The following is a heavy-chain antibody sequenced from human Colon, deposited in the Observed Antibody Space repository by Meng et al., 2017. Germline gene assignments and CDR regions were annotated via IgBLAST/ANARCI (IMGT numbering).Heavy chain of an antibody. CDR3: ARNEIKYYFGSSNYRSYNYFDP. Sequence: GQQQQGGAGLLKPSETRSLPCSVYGGAFTDNPWIWVRQPPGKGLEWIGEINHDGNTNYNPSLKSRVTISVDTSKNQFSLTLRSVTAADTAVYYCARNEIKYYFGSSNYRSYNYFDPWGQGTLVPSPQ. J-gene: IGHJ5*01. V-gene: IGHV4-34*01. CDR2: INHDGNT. D-gene: IGHD3-10*01. CDR1: GGAFTDNP.